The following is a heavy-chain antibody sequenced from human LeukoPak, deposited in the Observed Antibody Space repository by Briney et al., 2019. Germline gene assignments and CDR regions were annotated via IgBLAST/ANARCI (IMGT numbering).Heavy chain of an antibody. J-gene: IGHJ6*03. CDR1: GGSISSSNW. V-gene: IGHV4-4*02. CDR3: ARTTEGGYTYDYFYYYYMDV. D-gene: IGHD5-18*01. Sequence: SETLSLTCAVSGGSISSSNWWSWVRQPPGKGLEWIGYIYYSGSTNYNPSLKSRVTISVDTSKNQFSLKLSSVTAADTAVYYCARTTEGGYTYDYFYYYYMDVWGKGTTVTISS. CDR2: IYYSGST.